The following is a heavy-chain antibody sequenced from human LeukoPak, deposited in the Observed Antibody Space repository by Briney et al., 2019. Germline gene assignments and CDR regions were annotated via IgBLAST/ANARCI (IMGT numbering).Heavy chain of an antibody. D-gene: IGHD2-15*01. CDR3: ARGVRCSGGSCYSRAGNWFDP. V-gene: IGHV1-69*02. Sequence: SVKVSCKASGGTFSSYTISWVRQAPGQGLEWMGRIIPILGIANYAQKFQGRVTITADKSTSTAYMELSSLRSEDTAVYYCARGVRCSGGSCYSRAGNWFDPLGPGNPGHRLL. J-gene: IGHJ5*02. CDR1: GGTFSSYT. CDR2: IIPILGIA.